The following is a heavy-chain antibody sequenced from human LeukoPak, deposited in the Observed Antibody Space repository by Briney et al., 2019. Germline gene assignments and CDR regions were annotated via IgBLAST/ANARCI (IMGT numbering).Heavy chain of an antibody. V-gene: IGHV1-69*05. J-gene: IGHJ5*02. CDR1: GGTFSSYA. Sequence: SVKVSCKASGGTFSSYAISWVRQAPGQGLEWMGGIIPIFGTANYAQKFQGRVTITTDESTSTAYMELSSLRSGDTAVYYCARVDCSTSCYRSWFDPWGQGTLVTVSS. CDR3: ARVDCSTSCYRSWFDP. CDR2: IIPIFGTA. D-gene: IGHD2-2*01.